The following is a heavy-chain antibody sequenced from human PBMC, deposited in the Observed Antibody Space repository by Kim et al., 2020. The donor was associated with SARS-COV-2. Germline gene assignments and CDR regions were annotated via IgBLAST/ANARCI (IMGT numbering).Heavy chain of an antibody. J-gene: IGHJ4*02. CDR2: IYTSGST. Sequence: SETLSLTCTVSGGSISSYYWSWIRQPAGKGLEWIGRIYTSGSTNYNPSLKSRVTMSVDTSKNQFSLKLSSVTAADTAVYYCASAGTGYSSGWYDYWGQGTLVTVSS. CDR1: GGSISSYY. CDR3: ASAGTGYSSGWYDY. D-gene: IGHD6-19*01. V-gene: IGHV4-4*07.